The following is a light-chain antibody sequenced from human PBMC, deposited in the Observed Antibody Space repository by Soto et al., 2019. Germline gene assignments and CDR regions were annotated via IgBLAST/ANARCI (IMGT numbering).Light chain of an antibody. CDR2: GAS. J-gene: IGKJ2*01. V-gene: IGKV3-11*01. CDR1: QSVSSY. Sequence: EIVLTQSPATLSLSPGARATLSCRASQSVSSYLAWYQQKPGQAPRLLIYGASNRATGIPARFSGSGSGTDFTLTISSLEPEDFAVYYCQQRSIWYTFGQGTKLEI. CDR3: QQRSIWYT.